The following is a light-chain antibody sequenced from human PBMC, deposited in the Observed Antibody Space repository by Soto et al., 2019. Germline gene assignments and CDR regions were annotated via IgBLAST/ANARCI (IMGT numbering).Light chain of an antibody. CDR3: QQYSSSST. CDR2: RAS. J-gene: IGKJ1*01. V-gene: IGKV1-5*03. CDR1: QSISSW. Sequence: DIQMTQSPSTLSASIGGRVTITCRASQSISSWLAWYQQKPGKAPKLLIYRASSLQSGVPSRFSGRGSGTEFILTISTLQPDDFATYDCQQYSSSSTFGQGTKVEIK.